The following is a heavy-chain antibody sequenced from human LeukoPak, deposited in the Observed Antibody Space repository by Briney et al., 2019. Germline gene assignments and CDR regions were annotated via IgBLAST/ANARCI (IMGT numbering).Heavy chain of an antibody. CDR2: IFYTGST. J-gene: IGHJ4*02. Sequence: SETLPLICSVSGGSISGYYWTWVRQPPGKGLEWIGYIFYTGSTKYNPSLENRVTISIDTSRNHFSLKLTSVTASDTALYYCARLAVSQAGYFDYWGQGRLVTVSS. CDR3: ARLAVSQAGYFDY. CDR1: GGSISGYY. V-gene: IGHV4-59*08.